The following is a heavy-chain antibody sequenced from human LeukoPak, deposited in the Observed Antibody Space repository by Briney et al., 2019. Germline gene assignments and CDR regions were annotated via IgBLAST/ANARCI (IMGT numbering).Heavy chain of an antibody. Sequence: GGSLRLSCAASGFTFSSYAMHWVRQAPGKGLEWVAVISYDGSNKYYADSVKGRFTISRDNSKNTLYLQMHSLRPEDTAVYYCAKEQSGSYLYYYYYYMDVWGKGTTVTISS. CDR1: GFTFSSYA. D-gene: IGHD1-26*01. CDR2: ISYDGSNK. J-gene: IGHJ6*03. V-gene: IGHV3-30*04. CDR3: AKEQSGSYLYYYYYYMDV.